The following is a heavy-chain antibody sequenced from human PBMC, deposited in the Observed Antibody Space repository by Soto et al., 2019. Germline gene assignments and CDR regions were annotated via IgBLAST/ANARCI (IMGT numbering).Heavy chain of an antibody. V-gene: IGHV5-10-1*01. D-gene: IGHD3-9*01. CDR3: ARHVRHYDILTGSRYPVYGMDV. Sequence: PGESLKISCKGSGYSFTSYRISWVRQMPGKGLEWMGMIDPSDSYNKYSPPYQGHVTISTDKSISTAYLQWRSLKASDTAMYYCARHVRHYDILTGSRYPVYGMDVWGQGTTVTVSS. CDR1: GYSFTSYR. J-gene: IGHJ6*02. CDR2: IDPSDSYN.